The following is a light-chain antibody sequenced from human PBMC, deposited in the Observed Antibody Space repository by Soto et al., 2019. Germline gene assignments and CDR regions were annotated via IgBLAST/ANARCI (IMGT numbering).Light chain of an antibody. CDR1: SSDVGGYNY. CDR3: SSYTIRSTQWV. V-gene: IGLV2-14*01. CDR2: EVS. Sequence: QSALTQPASVSGSPGQSITISCTGTSSDVGGYNYVSWYQQHPGKAPKLMIYEVSNRPSGVSNRFSGSKSGNTASLTISGLQAEDEADYYCSSYTIRSTQWVLGGGTKLTVL. J-gene: IGLJ3*02.